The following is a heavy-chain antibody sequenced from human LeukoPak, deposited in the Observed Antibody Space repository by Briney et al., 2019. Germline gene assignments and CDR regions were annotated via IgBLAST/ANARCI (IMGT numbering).Heavy chain of an antibody. V-gene: IGHV4-34*01. CDR2: INHSGST. J-gene: IGHJ3*02. CDR1: GGSFSGYY. D-gene: IGHD3-22*01. CDR3: ARGALSAMIVVVRKNHAFDI. Sequence: PSETLSLTCAVYGGSFSGYYWSWIRQPPGKGLEWIGEINHSGSTNYNPSLKSRVTISVDTSKNQFSLKLSSVTAADTAVYYCARGALSAMIVVVRKNHAFDIWGQGTMVTVSS.